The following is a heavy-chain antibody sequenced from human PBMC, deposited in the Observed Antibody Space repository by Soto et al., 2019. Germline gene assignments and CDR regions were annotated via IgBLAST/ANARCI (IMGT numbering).Heavy chain of an antibody. D-gene: IGHD3-3*01. Sequence: PSETLSLTCTVSGGSISSGGYYWSWIRQHAGKGLEWIGYSYYSGSTYYNPSLKSRVTISVDTSKNQFSLKLSSVTAADTAVYYCARESHYDFWSGYKGSNLAVYYYGMDVWGQGTTVTVSS. CDR3: ARESHYDFWSGYKGSNLAVYYYGMDV. CDR2: SYYSGST. CDR1: GGSISSGGYY. V-gene: IGHV4-31*03. J-gene: IGHJ6*02.